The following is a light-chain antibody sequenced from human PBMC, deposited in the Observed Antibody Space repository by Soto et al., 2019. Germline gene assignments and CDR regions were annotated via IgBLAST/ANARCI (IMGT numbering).Light chain of an antibody. Sequence: DVQMTQSPSNLSASIGDTVTITCRASQIAGKWLAWYQQRPRRAPKLLINDVSNLEIGVPSRFSGSGSGTEFTLTISSLDPDDFATYYCQQYSAYPLTFGGGTRVDI. V-gene: IGKV1-5*01. CDR1: QIAGKW. CDR2: DVS. J-gene: IGKJ4*01. CDR3: QQYSAYPLT.